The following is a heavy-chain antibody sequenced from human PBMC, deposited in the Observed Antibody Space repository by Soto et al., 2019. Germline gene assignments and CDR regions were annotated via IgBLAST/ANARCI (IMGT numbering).Heavy chain of an antibody. CDR1: GFTVSSNY. V-gene: IGHV3-53*01. J-gene: IGHJ6*02. CDR2: IYSGGST. CDR3: ARGGGSYGGYYYYGMDV. Sequence: GGSLRLSCAASGFTVSSNYMSWVRQAPGKGLEWVSVIYSGGSTYYADSVKGRFTISRDNSKNTLYLQMNSLRAEDTAVYYCARGGGSYGGYYYYGMDVWGQGTTVTVSS. D-gene: IGHD1-26*01.